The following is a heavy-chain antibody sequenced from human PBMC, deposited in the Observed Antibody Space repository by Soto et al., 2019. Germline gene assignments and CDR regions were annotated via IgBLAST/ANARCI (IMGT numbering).Heavy chain of an antibody. CDR2: GYYSGST. CDR3: ARSRRTVTSRFDF. CDR1: GASISSDGYY. D-gene: IGHD4-17*01. Sequence: QAQLQESGPGLVRPSQTLSLTCTVSGASISSDGYYWGWIRQHPGKGLEYIAYGYYSGSTYYNPSLKSRVTMSVAASKNQFSLKLTSVTAADTAAYSGARSRRTVTSRFDFWGQGALVTVSS. J-gene: IGHJ4*02. V-gene: IGHV4-31*03.